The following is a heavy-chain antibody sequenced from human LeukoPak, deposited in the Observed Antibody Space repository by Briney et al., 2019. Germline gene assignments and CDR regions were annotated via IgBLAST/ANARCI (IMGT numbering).Heavy chain of an antibody. CDR3: AXXXDXGDPXEKYFDY. Sequence: SETLSLTCAVYGGSFSGYYWSWIRQPPGKGLEWIGEINRSGSTNYNPSLKSRVTRSVETSKNQFSLKLMSVTAADTEVYYCAXXXDXGDPXEKYFDYWGQGTLVTVSS. CDR2: INRSGST. CDR1: GGSFSGYY. J-gene: IGHJ4*02. V-gene: IGHV4-34*01. D-gene: IGHD4-17*01.